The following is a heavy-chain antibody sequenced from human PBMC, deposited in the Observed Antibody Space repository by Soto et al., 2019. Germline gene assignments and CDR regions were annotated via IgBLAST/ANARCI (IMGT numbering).Heavy chain of an antibody. CDR2: ISPYNGNT. V-gene: IGHV1-18*01. Sequence: GASVKVSCKASGYTFTSFGITWVRQAPGQGLEWMGWISPYNGNTNYVQKFQGRVTMTTDTSTSTAYMELRSLRSDDTAVYYCAMGGLGYCSGGSCPQNWFDPWGQGTLVTVSS. D-gene: IGHD2-15*01. CDR3: AMGGLGYCSGGSCPQNWFDP. J-gene: IGHJ5*02. CDR1: GYTFTSFG.